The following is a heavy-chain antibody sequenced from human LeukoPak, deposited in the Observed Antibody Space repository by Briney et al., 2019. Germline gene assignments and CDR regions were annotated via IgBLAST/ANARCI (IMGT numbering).Heavy chain of an antibody. D-gene: IGHD3-22*01. J-gene: IGHJ4*02. V-gene: IGHV3-33*01. CDR1: GFTFSSSG. Sequence: GGSLRLSCAASGFTFSSSGMHWVRQAPGKGLEWVAVILYNGSNKYYADSVKGRFTISRDNSKNTLYLQMNSLRVEDTAVYYCARDRVRWDYYDSSGYYHEGVDYWGRGTLVTVSS. CDR2: ILYNGSNK. CDR3: ARDRVRWDYYDSSGYYHEGVDY.